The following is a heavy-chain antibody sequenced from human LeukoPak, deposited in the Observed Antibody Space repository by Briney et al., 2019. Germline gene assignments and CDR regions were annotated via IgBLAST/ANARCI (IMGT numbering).Heavy chain of an antibody. D-gene: IGHD4-11*01. CDR2: IYYSGST. J-gene: IGHJ5*02. Sequence: SETLSLTCTVSGGSISSSSYYWGWIRQPPGKGLEWIGSIYYSGSTYYNPSLKSRVTISVDTSKNQFSLKLSSVTAADTAVYYCARESVERTDWGYSNSNWFDPWGQGTLVTVSS. V-gene: IGHV4-39*07. CDR3: ARESVERTDWGYSNSNWFDP. CDR1: GGSISSSSYY.